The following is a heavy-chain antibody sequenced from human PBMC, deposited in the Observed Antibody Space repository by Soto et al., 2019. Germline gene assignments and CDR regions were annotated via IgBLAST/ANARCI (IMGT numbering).Heavy chain of an antibody. CDR1: GYSFTSYW. CDR2: IYPGDSDT. V-gene: IGHV5-51*01. D-gene: IGHD2-8*01. Sequence: PGESLKISCKGSGYSFTSYWIGWVRQMPGKGLEWMGIIYPGDSDTRYSPSFQGQVTISADKSINTAYLQWSSLRASDTAIFYCSISTHGTSYFYYFGQRTLVTVSA. J-gene: IGHJ4*02. CDR3: SISTHGTSYFYY.